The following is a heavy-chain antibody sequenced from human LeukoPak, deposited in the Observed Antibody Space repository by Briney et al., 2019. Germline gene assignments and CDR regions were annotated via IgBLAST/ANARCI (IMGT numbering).Heavy chain of an antibody. CDR2: IWYDGSNK. CDR1: GFTFSSYG. V-gene: IGHV3-33*06. D-gene: IGHD3-22*01. CDR3: AKDGGVVVIGDELDY. J-gene: IGHJ4*02. Sequence: PGRSLRLSCAASGFTFSSYGMHWVRQAPGKGLEWVAVIWYDGSNKYYADSVKGRFTISRDNSKNTLNLQMNSLRAEDTAVYYCAKDGGVVVIGDELDYWGQGTLVTVSS.